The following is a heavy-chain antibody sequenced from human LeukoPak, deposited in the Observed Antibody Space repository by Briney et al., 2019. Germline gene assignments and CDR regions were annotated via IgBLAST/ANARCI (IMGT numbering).Heavy chain of an antibody. J-gene: IGHJ4*02. D-gene: IGHD4-17*01. CDR2: IYYSGGT. CDR3: ASRNSGDYSFYAY. CDR1: GGSISSYD. V-gene: IGHV4-59*01. Sequence: PSETLSLSCTVSGGSISSYDWSWIRQPPGKGLEWIGYIYYSGGTNYNPSLQSRVTISVDTSKNQFSLKMSSVTAADTVVYCCASRNSGDYSFYAYWGQGTLVTVSS.